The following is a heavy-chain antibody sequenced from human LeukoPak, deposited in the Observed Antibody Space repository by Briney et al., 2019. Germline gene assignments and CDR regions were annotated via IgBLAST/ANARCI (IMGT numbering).Heavy chain of an antibody. J-gene: IGHJ4*02. D-gene: IGHD2-2*01. CDR1: GVSISSYY. CDR3: ARGNDCSSTSCYLFDY. CDR2: IYYSGST. Sequence: SETLSLTCTASGVSISSYYWSWIRQAPGKGLEWIGYIYYSGSTNYNASVKSRVTISVDTSKNQLSLKLSSVTAADTAVYDCARGNDCSSTSCYLFDYWGQGTLVTVSS. V-gene: IGHV4-59*01.